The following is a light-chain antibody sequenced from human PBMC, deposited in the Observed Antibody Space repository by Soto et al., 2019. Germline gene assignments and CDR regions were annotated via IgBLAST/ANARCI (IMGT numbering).Light chain of an antibody. CDR1: SSNIGNKF. CDR3: GTWDTSLSTGKV. V-gene: IGLV1-51*01. J-gene: IGLJ1*01. Sequence: QSVLTQPPSVSAAPGQKVTISCSGSSSNIGNKFVSWDHQFPGTAPELLIYDNNKRPSGIPDRFSGSKSGTSATLGITGLQTGDEAGYYCGTWDTSLSTGKVFGAGTKVTVL. CDR2: DNN.